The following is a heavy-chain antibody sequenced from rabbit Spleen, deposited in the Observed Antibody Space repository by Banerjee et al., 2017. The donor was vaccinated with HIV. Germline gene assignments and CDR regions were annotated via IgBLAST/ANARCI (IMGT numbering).Heavy chain of an antibody. CDR3: ARDGAGGSYFAL. CDR1: GFSFSSSDY. CDR2: INIVTGKS. J-gene: IGHJ4*01. Sequence: QSLEESGGDLVKPGASLTLTCTASGFSFSSSDYMCWVRQAPGKGLEWIACINIVTGKSVYASWAKGRFIMSRTSSTTVTLQMTSLTAADTATYFCARDGAGGSYFALWGPGTLVTVS. D-gene: IGHD8-1*01. V-gene: IGHV1S40*01.